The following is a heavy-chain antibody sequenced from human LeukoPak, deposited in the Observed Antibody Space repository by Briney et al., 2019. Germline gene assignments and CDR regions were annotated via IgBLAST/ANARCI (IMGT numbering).Heavy chain of an antibody. Sequence: GGSLRLSCAASGFTFSSYGMHWVRQAPGKWLEWVAVIWYDGSNKYYADSVKGRFTISRDNSKNTLYLQMNSLRAEDTAVYYCARDGGYSSGWPVYYFDYWGQGTLVTVSS. CDR1: GFTFSSYG. J-gene: IGHJ4*02. V-gene: IGHV3-33*01. CDR2: IWYDGSNK. CDR3: ARDGGYSSGWPVYYFDY. D-gene: IGHD6-19*01.